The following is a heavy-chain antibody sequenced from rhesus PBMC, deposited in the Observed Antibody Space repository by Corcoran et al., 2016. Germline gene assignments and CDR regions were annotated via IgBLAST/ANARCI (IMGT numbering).Heavy chain of an antibody. V-gene: IGHV4-160*01. CDR2: IYGSSGST. CDR1: GGSISSNY. J-gene: IGHJ4*01. CDR3: ARGTIAAGLPLSFDY. Sequence: QVQLQESGPGLVKPSETLSLTCAVSGGSISSNYWSWIRQPPGKGLEWIGYIYGSSGSTYYNPSLKSRVTIATGTSKNQCSLKLSYVTAADTAVYYCARGTIAAGLPLSFDYWGQGVLVTVSS. D-gene: IGHD6-13*01.